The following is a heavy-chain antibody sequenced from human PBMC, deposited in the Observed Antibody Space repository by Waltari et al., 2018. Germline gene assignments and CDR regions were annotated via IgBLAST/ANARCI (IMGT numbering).Heavy chain of an antibody. CDR3: VRDISIIAGSRSDNWFDP. D-gene: IGHD3-3*02. V-gene: IGHV3-23*01. CDR1: GFTFRSHT. J-gene: IGHJ5*02. CDR2: VGGSGVST. Sequence: EVQLLESGGGLVEPGGSLRLSCAASGFTFRSHTMSWVRQAPGKGLGWGSGVGGSGVSTLYADSVKGRFTISRDNSKNTLYLEMNSLRVEDTALYFCVRDISIIAGSRSDNWFDPWGQGTLVTVSS.